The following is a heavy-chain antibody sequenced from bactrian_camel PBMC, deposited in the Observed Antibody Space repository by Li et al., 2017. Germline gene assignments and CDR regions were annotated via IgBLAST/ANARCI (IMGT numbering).Heavy chain of an antibody. CDR3: AADPSWLFRVLVLCPDSGRSS. V-gene: IGHV3S31*01. D-gene: IGHD3*01. J-gene: IGHJ4*01. CDR2: INSHGDGV. Sequence: LVESGGDLVQPGGSLRLSCAASGFPFSSSAMKWVRQAPGKGLEWVSTINSHGDGVQYHDSVRGRFTISRDNTKDTLHLQMNSLRPDDTTVYYCAADPSWLFRVLVLCPDSGRSSWGQGTQVTVS. CDR1: GFPFSSSA.